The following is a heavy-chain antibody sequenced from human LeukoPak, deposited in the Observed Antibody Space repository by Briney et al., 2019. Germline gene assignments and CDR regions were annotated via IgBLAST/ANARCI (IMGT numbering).Heavy chain of an antibody. J-gene: IGHJ3*02. CDR2: INPSGGST. Sequence: GASVKVSCKAAGYTFTTYYMHWVRQAPGQGLEWMGTINPSGGSTSYAQKFQGRVTMTRDTSTSTVYMELSSLRSEGTAVYYCARGGRGEGTGTTRVAFDIWGHGTMVTVSS. V-gene: IGHV1-46*01. D-gene: IGHD1-1*01. CDR1: GYTFTTYY. CDR3: ARGGRGEGTGTTRVAFDI.